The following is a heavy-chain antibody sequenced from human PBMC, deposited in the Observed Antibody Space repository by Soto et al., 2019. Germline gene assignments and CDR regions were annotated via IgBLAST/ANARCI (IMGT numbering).Heavy chain of an antibody. CDR1: GFTFSSYA. CDR2: IAGSGGMT. D-gene: IGHD2-15*01. V-gene: IGHV3-23*01. J-gene: IGHJ3*01. Sequence: VGSLRLSCAASGFTFSSYAMTWVRLAPGRGLEWVATIAGSGGMTYYTNSVRGRFTISRDNSKNTVSLQMSSLRAEDTAMYFCAKVNFFDTPGTFDVWGKGTPVTV. CDR3: AKVNFFDTPGTFDV.